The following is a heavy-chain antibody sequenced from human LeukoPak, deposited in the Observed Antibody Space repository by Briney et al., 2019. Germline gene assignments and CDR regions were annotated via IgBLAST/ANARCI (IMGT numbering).Heavy chain of an antibody. CDR1: GGSISSGGYY. J-gene: IGHJ4*02. CDR2: IYHSGST. D-gene: IGHD1-26*01. Sequence: SQTLSLTCTVSGGSISSGGYYWSWIRQPPGKGLEWIGYIYHSGSTYYNPSLKSRVTISVDRSKNQFSLKLSSVTAADTAVYYCARGEIVGAAHFDYWGQGILVTVSS. V-gene: IGHV4-30-2*01. CDR3: ARGEIVGAAHFDY.